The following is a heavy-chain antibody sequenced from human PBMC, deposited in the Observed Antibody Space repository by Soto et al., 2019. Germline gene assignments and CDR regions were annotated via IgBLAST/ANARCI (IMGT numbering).Heavy chain of an antibody. J-gene: IGHJ4*02. CDR3: ARDKITGLFDY. CDR1: GGSISSYY. Sequence: PSETLSLTCTVSGGSISSYYWSWIRQPPGEGLEWIGSIYHTGNAYYNPSLKSRVTISVDTSKNQFSLKLTSVTAADAALYYCARDKITGLFDYWGQGTLVTVSS. D-gene: IGHD2-8*02. CDR2: IYHTGNA. V-gene: IGHV4-59*05.